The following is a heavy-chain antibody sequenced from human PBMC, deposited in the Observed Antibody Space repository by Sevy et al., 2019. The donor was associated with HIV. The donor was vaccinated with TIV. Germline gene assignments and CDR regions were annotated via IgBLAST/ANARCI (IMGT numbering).Heavy chain of an antibody. CDR2: IYYSGST. J-gene: IGHJ6*02. CDR3: ARGVEADGGMDV. D-gene: IGHD2-15*01. CDR1: GGSISSYY. Sequence: SETLSLTCTVSGGSISSYYWSWIRQPPGKGLEWIGYIYYSGSTNYNPSLNSRVTISVDTSKNQFSLKLSSVTAADTAVYYCARGVEADGGMDVWGQGTTVTVSS. V-gene: IGHV4-59*01.